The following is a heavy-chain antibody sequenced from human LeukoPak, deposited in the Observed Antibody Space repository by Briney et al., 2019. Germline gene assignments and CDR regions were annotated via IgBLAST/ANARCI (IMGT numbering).Heavy chain of an antibody. V-gene: IGHV3-23*01. CDR2: ISGSGGST. Sequence: PGGSLRLSCAASGFTFDSYAMSWVRQAPGKGLVWVSVISGSGGSTYYADSVKGRFTIPRDNPKNTLYLQMTSLRAEDTAVYYCAKVIYGLPGDALDIWGQGTMVTVSS. D-gene: IGHD2-2*02. CDR3: AKVIYGLPGDALDI. J-gene: IGHJ3*02. CDR1: GFTFDSYA.